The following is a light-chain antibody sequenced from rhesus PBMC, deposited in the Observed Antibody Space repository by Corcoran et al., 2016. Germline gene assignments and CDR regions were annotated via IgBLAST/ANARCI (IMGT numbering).Light chain of an antibody. J-gene: IGKJ1*01. Sequence: EIVMTQSPATLSLSPGERATLSCRASQSVSSYVAWYQQQPEQAPRLLIYDASRRATGIPDKFSGSGSGTNFTLTIRSLEPEEVAGYYWLQLSNWPHTFGQGTKVEIK. CDR1: QSVSSY. V-gene: IGKV3-24*04. CDR2: DAS. CDR3: LQLSNWPHT.